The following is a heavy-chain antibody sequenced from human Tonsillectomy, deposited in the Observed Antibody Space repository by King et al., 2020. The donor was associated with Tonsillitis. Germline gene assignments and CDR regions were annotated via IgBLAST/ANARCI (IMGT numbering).Heavy chain of an antibody. D-gene: IGHD3-3*01. V-gene: IGHV3-23*04. Sequence: VQLVESGGGLVQPGGSLRLSCAASGFTFSSYAMSWVRQAPGKGLEWVSAISGRGGRTYYADSVKGRFTISRDNSKNKLYLQMNRLRAEDTAVYYCAKAYSEDYDLWFDPWGQGTLVTVSS. CDR3: AKAYSEDYDLWFDP. J-gene: IGHJ5*02. CDR2: ISGRGGRT. CDR1: GFTFSSYA.